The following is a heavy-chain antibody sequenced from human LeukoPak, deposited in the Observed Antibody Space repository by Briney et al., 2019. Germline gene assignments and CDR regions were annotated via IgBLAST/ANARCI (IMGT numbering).Heavy chain of an antibody. Sequence: SVKVSCKASGYTFTSYAMHWVRQAPGQGLEWMGGIIPIFGTANYAQKFQGRVTITADKSTSTAYMELSSLRSEDTAVYYCARDLDSSGYYYDYWGQGTLVTVSS. J-gene: IGHJ4*02. CDR1: GYTFTSYA. CDR2: IIPIFGTA. D-gene: IGHD3-22*01. CDR3: ARDLDSSGYYYDY. V-gene: IGHV1-69*06.